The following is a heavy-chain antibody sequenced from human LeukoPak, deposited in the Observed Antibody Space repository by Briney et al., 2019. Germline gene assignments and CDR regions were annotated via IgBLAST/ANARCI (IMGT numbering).Heavy chain of an antibody. CDR2: ISWSSGSI. Sequence: PGGSLRLSCAASGFTFDDYAMHWVRQAPGKGLEWVSCISWSSGSIGYADSVKGRFTISRDNAKNSLYLQMNSLRAEDTALYYCAKGGTYDSSGYYRVHAFDIWGQGTMVTVSS. V-gene: IGHV3-9*01. J-gene: IGHJ3*02. D-gene: IGHD3-22*01. CDR1: GFTFDDYA. CDR3: AKGGTYDSSGYYRVHAFDI.